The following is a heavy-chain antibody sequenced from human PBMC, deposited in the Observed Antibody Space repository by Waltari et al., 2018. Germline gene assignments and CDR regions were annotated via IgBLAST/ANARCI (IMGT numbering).Heavy chain of an antibody. CDR2: IYYSGST. Sequence: QVQLQESGPGLVKPSETLSLTCTVSGGSISSYYLSWIRQPPGKGLEWIGYIYYSGSTNYNPSLKSRVTISVDTSKNQFSLKLSSVTAADTAVYYCARVRDGYSPIDYWGQGTLVTVSS. CDR1: GGSISSYY. CDR3: ARVRDGYSPIDY. J-gene: IGHJ4*02. D-gene: IGHD4-4*01. V-gene: IGHV4-59*01.